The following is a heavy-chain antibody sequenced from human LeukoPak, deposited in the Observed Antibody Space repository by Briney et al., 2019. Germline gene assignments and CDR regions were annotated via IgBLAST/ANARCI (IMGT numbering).Heavy chain of an antibody. V-gene: IGHV4-4*02. CDR2: IYHSGGT. CDR1: GGSISSSNW. CDR3: ARIDIVVVPAAIDYYYYYGMDV. D-gene: IGHD2-2*01. J-gene: IGHJ6*02. Sequence: PSGTLSLTCAVSGGSISSSNWWSWVRQPPGKGLEWIGEIYHSGGTNYNPSLKSRVTISVDKSKNQFSLKLSSVTAADTAVYYCARIDIVVVPAAIDYYYYYGMDVWGQGTTVTVSS.